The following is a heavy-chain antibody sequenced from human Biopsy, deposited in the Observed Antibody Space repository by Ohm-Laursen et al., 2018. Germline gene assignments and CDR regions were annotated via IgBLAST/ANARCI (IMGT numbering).Heavy chain of an antibody. J-gene: IGHJ5*02. D-gene: IGHD5-24*01. Sequence: SQTLSLTCTVSGGPLNSYYWSWIRQPPGKGLEWIGYIYYSGIAANYNPSLKGRVTISVDTSKHQCSLRLTSATAADTAVYYCARGGFGLDGYNSPWGRGTLVSVSS. CDR1: GGPLNSYY. V-gene: IGHV4-59*01. CDR3: ARGGFGLDGYNSP. CDR2: IYYSGIA.